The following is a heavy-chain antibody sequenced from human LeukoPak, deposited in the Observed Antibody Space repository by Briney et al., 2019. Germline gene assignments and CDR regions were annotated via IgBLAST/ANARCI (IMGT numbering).Heavy chain of an antibody. J-gene: IGHJ4*02. CDR1: GYTFTSYA. D-gene: IGHD1-26*01. CDR3: ARERVEWELLRYFDY. V-gene: IGHV7-4-1*02. Sequence: ASVKVSCKASGYTFTSYAMNWVRQAPGQGLEWMGWISTNTGNPTYAQGFTGRFVFSLDTSVSTAYLQISSLKAEDTAVYYCARERVEWELLRYFDYWGQGTLVTVSS. CDR2: ISTNTGNP.